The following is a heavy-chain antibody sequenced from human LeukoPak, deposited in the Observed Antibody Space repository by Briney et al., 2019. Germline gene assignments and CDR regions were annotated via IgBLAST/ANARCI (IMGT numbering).Heavy chain of an antibody. Sequence: PGGSLRLSCAASGFTFSSYWMHWVRQAPGKGLVWVSLISGSGRQTEYGDSVKGRFTISRDNSKNTLSLQINSLKAEDTAIYYCAKHLRTHVWFFDYWGQGTLVTVSS. J-gene: IGHJ4*02. CDR1: GFTFSSYW. V-gene: IGHV3-23*01. CDR3: AKHLRTHVWFFDY. D-gene: IGHD3-9*01. CDR2: ISGSGRQT.